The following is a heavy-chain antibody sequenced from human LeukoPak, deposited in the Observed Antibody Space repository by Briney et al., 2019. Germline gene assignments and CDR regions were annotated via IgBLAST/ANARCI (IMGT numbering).Heavy chain of an antibody. D-gene: IGHD6-6*01. V-gene: IGHV4-34*01. J-gene: IGHJ6*03. CDR3: ARVFHTISYYYYYYYMDV. CDR1: GGSFSGYY. CDR2: INHSGNT. Sequence: KPSETLSLTCAVYGGSFSGYYWSWIRQPPGKGLEWSGEINHSGNTNYNPPLKSRVTISVDTSKNQFSLKLSSVTAADTAVYYCARVFHTISYYYYYYYMDVWGKGTTVTVSS.